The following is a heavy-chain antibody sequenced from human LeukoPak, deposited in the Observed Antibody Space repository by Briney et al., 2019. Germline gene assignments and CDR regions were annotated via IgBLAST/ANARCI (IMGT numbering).Heavy chain of an antibody. V-gene: IGHV3-23*01. CDR1: GFXFSTYA. Sequence: PGRSLRLSCAASGFXFSTYAMHWVRQAPGQGLEWVSSIGSDNKPHYSESVKGRFAISRDNSKSMLFLQLNSLRAEDTALYYCARDLHYYVAMGVWGQGTTVTVSS. CDR3: ARDLHYYVAMGV. CDR2: IGSDNKP. D-gene: IGHD3-10*02. J-gene: IGHJ6*02.